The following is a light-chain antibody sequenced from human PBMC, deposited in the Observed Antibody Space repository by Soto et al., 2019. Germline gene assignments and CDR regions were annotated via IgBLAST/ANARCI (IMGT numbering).Light chain of an antibody. J-gene: IGKJ1*01. CDR3: QQYNNWRTWT. CDR1: QSVSSN. Sequence: VMSQSPATLSVCPGERATLSCRASQSVSSNLAWYQQKPGQAPRLLIYGASTRATGIPARFSGSVSGTEFTLTISSLQSEDFAVYYCQQYNNWRTWTFGQGTKVDIK. CDR2: GAS. V-gene: IGKV3-15*01.